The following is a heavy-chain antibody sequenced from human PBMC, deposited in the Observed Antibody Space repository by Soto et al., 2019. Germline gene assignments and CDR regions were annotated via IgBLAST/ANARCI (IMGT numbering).Heavy chain of an antibody. V-gene: IGHV1-46*01. Sequence: QEQLVQSGAEVRQPGASVKVSCKASGYTFIDYHIHWLRQAPAQGLEWLADINPTAGRTNCAQKFQGRLTVTRDSSTSSVYMELSSLTSEDTAVYYCARGPSSGAFDIWGQGTMVTISS. J-gene: IGHJ3*02. CDR1: GYTFIDYH. CDR2: INPTAGRT. CDR3: ARGPSSGAFDI. D-gene: IGHD6-25*01.